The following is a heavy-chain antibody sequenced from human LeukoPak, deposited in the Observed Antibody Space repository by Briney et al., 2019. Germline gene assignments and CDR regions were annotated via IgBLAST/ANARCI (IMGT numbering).Heavy chain of an antibody. J-gene: IGHJ4*02. V-gene: IGHV1-2*02. CDR3: ARDRVGNYYFDY. CDR1: GYTFTSYY. D-gene: IGHD2-15*01. Sequence: ASVKVSCKASGYTFTSYYMHWVRQAPGQGLEWMGWINPNSGGTNYAQKFQGRVTMTRDTSISTAYMELSRLRSDDTAVYYCARDRVGNYYFDYWGQGTLVTVSS. CDR2: INPNSGGT.